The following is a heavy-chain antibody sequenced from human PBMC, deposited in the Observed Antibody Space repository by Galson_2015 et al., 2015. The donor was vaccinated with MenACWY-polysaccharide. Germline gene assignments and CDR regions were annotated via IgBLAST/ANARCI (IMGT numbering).Heavy chain of an antibody. D-gene: IGHD3-22*01. J-gene: IGHJ5*02. CDR1: GYSFSSYD. V-gene: IGHV1-8*01. CDR2: MNPNSGNT. CDR3: ARGGKYYYDSSGYLNWFDP. Sequence: SVKVSCKASGYSFSSYDINWVRQTTGQGLEWMGWMNPNSGNTGYAQKFQGRVTMTRNTSISIAYMELSSLRSEDAAVYYCARGGKYYYDSSGYLNWFDPWGQGTLVTVSS.